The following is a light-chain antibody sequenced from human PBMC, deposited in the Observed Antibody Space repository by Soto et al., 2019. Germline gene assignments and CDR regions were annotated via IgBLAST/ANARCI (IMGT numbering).Light chain of an antibody. V-gene: IGKV1-39*01. CDR3: QQTYSTPYT. CDR1: QRITTY. CDR2: TSG. J-gene: IGKJ2*01. Sequence: IQMTQSPSSLSASVGDRVTITCRASQRITTYLNWYQQKPGEAPKLLISTSGTLQGGVPSRFSGSGSGTDFTLTITALRPEDFATYFCQQTYSTPYTFGQGTKLEIK.